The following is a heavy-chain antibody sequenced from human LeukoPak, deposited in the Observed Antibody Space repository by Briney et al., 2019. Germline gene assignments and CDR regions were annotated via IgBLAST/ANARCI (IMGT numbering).Heavy chain of an antibody. CDR2: TNAGNGNT. CDR3: ARGPLIVVVPAAPDY. D-gene: IGHD2-2*01. J-gene: IGHJ4*02. V-gene: IGHV1-3*01. Sequence: ASVKVSCKASGYTFTSYAMHWVRQAPGQRLEWMGWTNAGNGNTKYSQKFQGRVTITRDTSASTAYMELSSLRSEDTAVYYCARGPLIVVVPAAPDYWGQGTLVTVSS. CDR1: GYTFTSYA.